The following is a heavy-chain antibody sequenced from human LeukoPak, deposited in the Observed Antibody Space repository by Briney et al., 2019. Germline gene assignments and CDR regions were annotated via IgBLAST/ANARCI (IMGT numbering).Heavy chain of an antibody. D-gene: IGHD6-25*01. CDR1: GASMNVFY. Sequence: SETLSLTCTVSGASMNVFYWNWIRQTAGKEVEWIGRMYVSGSTSYNPSLKSRVDMSVDTSRNQVSLKLSSVTAADTAVYYCAREGGYSGYFDPWGQGTLVTVSS. CDR2: MYVSGST. V-gene: IGHV4-4*07. J-gene: IGHJ5*02. CDR3: AREGGYSGYFDP.